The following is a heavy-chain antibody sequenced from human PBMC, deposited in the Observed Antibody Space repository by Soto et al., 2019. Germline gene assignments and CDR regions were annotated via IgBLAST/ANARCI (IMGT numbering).Heavy chain of an antibody. Sequence: SETLSLTCTVSGGSISSYYWSWIRQPPGKGLEWIGYIYYSGSTNCNPSLKSRVTISVDTSKNQFSLKLSSVTAADTAVYYCARGSGVYRILTGYSHFDYWGQGTLVTVS. CDR3: ARGSGVYRILTGYSHFDY. J-gene: IGHJ4*02. V-gene: IGHV4-59*01. D-gene: IGHD3-9*01. CDR1: GGSISSYY. CDR2: IYYSGST.